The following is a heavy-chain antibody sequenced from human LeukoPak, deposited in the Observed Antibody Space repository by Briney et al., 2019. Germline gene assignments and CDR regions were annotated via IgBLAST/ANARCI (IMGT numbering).Heavy chain of an antibody. J-gene: IGHJ4*02. CDR2: IYYSGTT. V-gene: IGHV4-31*03. CDR1: GGSISSGGYY. Sequence: SETLSLTCTVSGGSISSGGYYWSWIHQHPGKGLEWIGYIYYSGTTYYNPSLKSRVSISLDTSKNQFSLTLSSVTAADTAVYYCARSGTVTTWNYWGQGTLVTVSS. D-gene: IGHD4-17*01. CDR3: ARSGTVTTWNY.